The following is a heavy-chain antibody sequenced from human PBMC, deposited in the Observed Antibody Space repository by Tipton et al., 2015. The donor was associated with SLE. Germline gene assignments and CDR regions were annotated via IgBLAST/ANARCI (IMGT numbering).Heavy chain of an antibody. J-gene: IGHJ4*02. CDR3: AREGGGGYFDY. V-gene: IGHV3-48*03. CDR2: ISSSGSTI. D-gene: IGHD3-16*01. CDR1: GFTFSSYE. Sequence: GSLRLSCAASGFTFSSYEMNWVRQAPGKGLEWVSYISSSGSTIYYADSVKGRFIISRDNAKNSLYLQMNSLRAEDTAVYYCAREGGGGYFDYWGQGTLVTVSS.